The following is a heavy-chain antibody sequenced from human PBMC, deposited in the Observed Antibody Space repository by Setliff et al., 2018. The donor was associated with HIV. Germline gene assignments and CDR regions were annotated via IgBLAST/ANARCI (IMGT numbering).Heavy chain of an antibody. J-gene: IGHJ3*02. CDR3: ARETTGWFGELAAAFDI. Sequence: GSLRLSCAASGFTFNTYAMSWVCQAPGKGLEWVSSMGGSSGDTYYADSVKGRFTISRDNSKNSLLLHMNSLRAEDTAVYYCARETTGWFGELAAAFDIWGHGTLVTVSS. V-gene: IGHV3-23*01. D-gene: IGHD3-10*01. CDR2: MGGSSGDT. CDR1: GFTFNTYA.